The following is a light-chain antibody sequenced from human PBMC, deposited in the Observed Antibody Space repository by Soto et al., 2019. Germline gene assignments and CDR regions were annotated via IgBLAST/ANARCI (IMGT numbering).Light chain of an antibody. CDR2: KAS. V-gene: IGKV1-5*03. CDR1: QSIHSW. J-gene: IGKJ2*01. CDR3: HQYNALPYP. Sequence: DCQMTQSPSTMSASVGDRFTITCRASQSIHSWLAWYQLKPGRAPKLLMYKASTLETGVPSRFSGSGSGTEFTLTISSGQPDYVAVYYGHQYNALPYPVGQGTKVEIK.